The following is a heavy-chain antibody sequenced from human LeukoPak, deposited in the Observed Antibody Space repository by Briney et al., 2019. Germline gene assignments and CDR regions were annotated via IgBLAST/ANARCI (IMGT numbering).Heavy chain of an antibody. CDR2: IIPIFGTA. V-gene: IGHV1-69*13. CDR1: GGTFSSYA. CDR3: ARSSGWKYNIDY. J-gene: IGHJ4*02. Sequence: ASVKVSCKASGGTFSSYAISWVRQAPGQGLEWMGGIIPIFGTANYAQKFQGRVTITADESTSTAYMALSRLRSEDPAMYYCARSSGWKYNIDYWGQGTLVTVSS. D-gene: IGHD6-19*01.